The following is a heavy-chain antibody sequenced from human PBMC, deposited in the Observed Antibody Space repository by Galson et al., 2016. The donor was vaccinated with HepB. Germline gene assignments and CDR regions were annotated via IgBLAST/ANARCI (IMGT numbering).Heavy chain of an antibody. CDR2: FDPEDGET. CDR3: AAAPLGTGYGESWLDP. J-gene: IGHJ5*02. D-gene: IGHD4-17*01. Sequence: SVKVSCKVSGYTLGELSMHWVRQAPGKGLEWMGGFDPEDGETIYPQRFQGRVTMTEDTSTDTTYMELSSLRFEDTAVYFCAAAPLGTGYGESWLDPWGQGTLVTVSS. V-gene: IGHV1-24*01. CDR1: GYTLGELS.